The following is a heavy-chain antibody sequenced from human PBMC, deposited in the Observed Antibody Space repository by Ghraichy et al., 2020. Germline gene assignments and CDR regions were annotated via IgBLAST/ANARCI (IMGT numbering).Heavy chain of an antibody. CDR1: GFTFSSYG. J-gene: IGHJ5*02. CDR2: IWYDGSNK. D-gene: IGHD6-13*01. Sequence: RGSLRLSCAASGFTFSSYGMHWVRQAPGKGLEWVAVIWYDGSNKYYADSVKGRFTISRDNSKNTLYLQMNSLRAEDTAVYYCARDKGQLVPFWFDPWGQGTLVTVSS. CDR3: ARDKGQLVPFWFDP. V-gene: IGHV3-33*08.